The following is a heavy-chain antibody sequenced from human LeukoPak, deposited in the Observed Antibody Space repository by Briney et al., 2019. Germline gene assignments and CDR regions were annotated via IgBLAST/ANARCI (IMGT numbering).Heavy chain of an antibody. CDR2: IYSGGSS. CDR3: ATRPDGNDVPYFDY. D-gene: IGHD5-12*01. Sequence: GGSLRLSCAASGLTVGFKCMSWVRQAPGKGLEWVSIIYSGGSSYYADSVKGRFTVSRDTSKNTLYLQMNSLRAEDTAVYYCATRPDGNDVPYFDYWGQGTLVTVSS. V-gene: IGHV3-66*01. J-gene: IGHJ4*02. CDR1: GLTVGFKC.